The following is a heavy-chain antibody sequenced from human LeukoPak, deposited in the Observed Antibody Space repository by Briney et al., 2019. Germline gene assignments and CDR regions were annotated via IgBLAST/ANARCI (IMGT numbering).Heavy chain of an antibody. J-gene: IGHJ4*02. CDR3: AGVGHCGSCYLLPSAGLVY. V-gene: IGHV3-21*01. D-gene: IGHD2-15*01. Sequence: GGSLRLSCAASGFTFSSYSMNWVRQAPGKGLEWVSSISSSSSYIYYADSVKGRFTISRDNAKNSLYLQMNSLRAEDTAVYYCAGVGHCGSCYLLPSAGLVYWGQGTLVTVSS. CDR2: ISSSSSYI. CDR1: GFTFSSYS.